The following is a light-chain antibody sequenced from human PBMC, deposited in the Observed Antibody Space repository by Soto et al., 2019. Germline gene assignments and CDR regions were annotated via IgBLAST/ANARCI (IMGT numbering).Light chain of an antibody. J-gene: IGKJ1*01. CDR1: QRVSRN. V-gene: IGKV3-15*01. CDR3: HQYHGWPWT. Sequence: EIVMSQSPATLSVSPGERATLSCRASQRVSRNLAWYQQKPGQPPRLLIYDASTRATGIPARFSGSGSETEFTLTISSVQSEDSAIYYCHQYHGWPWTFGQGTKVDIK. CDR2: DAS.